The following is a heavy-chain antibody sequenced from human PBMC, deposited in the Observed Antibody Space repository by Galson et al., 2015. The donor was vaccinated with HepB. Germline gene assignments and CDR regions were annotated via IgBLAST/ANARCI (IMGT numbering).Heavy chain of an antibody. D-gene: IGHD5-12*01. Sequence: CAISGDSVSSHSAAWNWIRQSPSRGLEWLGRTYYRSKWYNDYAVSVKSRITINPDTSKNQFSLQLNSVTPEDTAVYYCARAGGYSGYDSPYGMDVWGQGTTVTVSS. CDR1: GDSVSSHSAA. CDR3: ARAGGYSGYDSPYGMDV. J-gene: IGHJ6*02. CDR2: TYYRSKWYN. V-gene: IGHV6-1*01.